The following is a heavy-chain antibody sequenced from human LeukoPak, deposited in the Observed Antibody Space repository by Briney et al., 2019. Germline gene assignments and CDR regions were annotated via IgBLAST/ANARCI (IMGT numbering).Heavy chain of an antibody. CDR2: INPSGGST. Sequence: ASVKVSCKASGYTFTSYYMHWVRQAPGQGLEWMGIINPSGGSTSYAQKFQGRVTMTRDMSTSTVYMELSSLRSEDTAVYYCARGPSITIFGVVITPKVAWFDPWGQGTLVTVSS. D-gene: IGHD3-3*01. V-gene: IGHV1-46*01. CDR3: ARGPSITIFGVVITPKVAWFDP. J-gene: IGHJ5*02. CDR1: GYTFTSYY.